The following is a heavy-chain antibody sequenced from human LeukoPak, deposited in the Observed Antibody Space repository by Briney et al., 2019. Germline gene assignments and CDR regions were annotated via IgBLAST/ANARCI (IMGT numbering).Heavy chain of an antibody. CDR3: ARGGSGVEEGYYFDY. D-gene: IGHD6-25*01. CDR2: IIPIFGTA. J-gene: IGHJ4*02. CDR1: GYTFTSYG. V-gene: IGHV1-69*13. Sequence: GASVKVSCKASGYTFTSYGISWVRQAPGQGLEWMGGIIPIFGTANYAQKFQGRVTITADESTSTAYMELSSLRSEDTAVYYCARGGSGVEEGYYFDYWGQGTLVTVSS.